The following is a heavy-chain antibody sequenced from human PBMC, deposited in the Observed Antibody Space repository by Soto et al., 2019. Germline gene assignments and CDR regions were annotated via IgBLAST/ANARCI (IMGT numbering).Heavy chain of an antibody. J-gene: IGHJ6*02. CDR2: INHSGST. Sequence: PSETLSLTCAVYGGSFSGYYWSWIRQPPGKGLEWIGEINHSGSTNYNPSLKSRVTISVDTSKNQFSLKLSSVTAADTAVYYCARVAYYYGSGSYYGLRDYYGMDVWGQGTTVTVSS. CDR3: ARVAYYYGSGSYYGLRDYYGMDV. V-gene: IGHV4-34*01. CDR1: GGSFSGYY. D-gene: IGHD3-10*01.